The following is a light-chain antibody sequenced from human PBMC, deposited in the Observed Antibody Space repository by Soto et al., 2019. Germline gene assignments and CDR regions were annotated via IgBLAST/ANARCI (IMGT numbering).Light chain of an antibody. V-gene: IGLV2-14*01. Sequence: QSALTQPASVSGSPGQSITISCTGSSSDVGGYNHVSWYQQHPGKAPKLMIYEVSKRPSGVSNRFSGSKSGNTASLTISGLQAEDEADYYCNSYTSGSTHVLGTGTKLTVL. CDR2: EVS. CDR3: NSYTSGSTHV. CDR1: SSDVGGYNH. J-gene: IGLJ1*01.